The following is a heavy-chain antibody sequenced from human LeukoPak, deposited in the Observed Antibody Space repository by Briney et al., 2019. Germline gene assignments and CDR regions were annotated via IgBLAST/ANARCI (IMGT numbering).Heavy chain of an antibody. D-gene: IGHD3-16*02. CDR1: GFTFSGYT. CDR3: ARVSIFGVVIANDY. J-gene: IGHJ4*02. Sequence: GGSLRLSCAASGFTFSGYTMSWVRQAPGKGLQWVSTITSGGDYMYYADPVKGRFTISRDDSKNSLYLHMNSLRAEDTVVYYCARVSIFGVVIANDYWGQGTVVTVSS. CDR2: ITSGGDYM. V-gene: IGHV3-21*01.